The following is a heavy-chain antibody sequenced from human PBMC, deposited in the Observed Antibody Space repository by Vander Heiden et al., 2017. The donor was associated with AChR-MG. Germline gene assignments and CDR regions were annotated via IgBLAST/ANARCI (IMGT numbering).Heavy chain of an antibody. V-gene: IGHV3-23*01. D-gene: IGHD3-16*02. CDR2: ISGSGDTT. Sequence: GSLRLSCTASGFTFSSSAMRWVRQAPGKGLEWVSSISGSGDTTYYAASVKGRFTSSRDNSKNTLYLQMNSIRAEDTALDYCAKPPDYDYAWGSYRSYYFDYWGQGTLVTV. CDR3: AKPPDYDYAWGSYRSYYFDY. CDR1: GFTFSSSA. J-gene: IGHJ4*02.